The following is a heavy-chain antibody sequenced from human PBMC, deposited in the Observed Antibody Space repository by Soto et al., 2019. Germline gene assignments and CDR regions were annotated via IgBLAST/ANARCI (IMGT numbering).Heavy chain of an antibody. CDR1: GYTFTTYG. J-gene: IGHJ4*02. V-gene: IGHV1-18*01. CDR3: ARDPVAGTYFDY. CDR2: INAYNGNT. Sequence: QVQLVQAGAEVKKPGASVKVSCKASGYTFTTYGISWVRQAPGQGLEWMGWINAYNGNTNYAQKLQGRVTMTTDTATSTAYMELRSLRSDETAVYYGARDPVAGTYFDYWGQGTLVTVSS. D-gene: IGHD6-19*01.